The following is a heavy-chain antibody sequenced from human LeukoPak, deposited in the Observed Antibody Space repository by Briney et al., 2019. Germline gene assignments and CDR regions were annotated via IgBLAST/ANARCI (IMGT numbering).Heavy chain of an antibody. Sequence: GGSLRLSCAASGFTFSSYAMSWVRQAPGKGLEWVSAISGSGGSTYYADSVKGRFTISRDNSKNTLYLQMNSLRAEDTAVYYCAKRTLLAVAGYNWFDPWGQGTLVTVSS. V-gene: IGHV3-23*01. CDR2: ISGSGGST. CDR1: GFTFSSYA. D-gene: IGHD6-19*01. CDR3: AKRTLLAVAGYNWFDP. J-gene: IGHJ5*02.